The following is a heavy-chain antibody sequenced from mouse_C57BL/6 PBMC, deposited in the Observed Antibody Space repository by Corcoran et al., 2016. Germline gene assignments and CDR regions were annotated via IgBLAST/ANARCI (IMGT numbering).Heavy chain of an antibody. V-gene: IGHV9-3*01. CDR2: INTYSGVP. CDR3: ARRGDGTTYWYFDV. CDR1: GYTFTTYG. D-gene: IGHD2-14*01. J-gene: IGHJ1*03. Sequence: QIQLVQSGPELKKPGETVKISCKASGYTFTTYGMSWVKQAPGKGLKWMGWINTYSGVPTYADDFKGRFAFSLETSASTAYLQINNLKNEDTATYFCARRGDGTTYWYFDVWGTRTTVTVSS.